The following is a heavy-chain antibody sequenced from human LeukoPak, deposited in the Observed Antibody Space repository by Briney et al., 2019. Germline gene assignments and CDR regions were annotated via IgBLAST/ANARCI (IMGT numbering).Heavy chain of an antibody. Sequence: PSETLSLTCTASGGSISSYYWSWIRQPPGKGLEWIGYISYIGITNYNPSLKSRVTISIDTSKNQFSLKLSSVTAADTAVYYCARATRYSYGYFDYWGQGTLVPVSS. CDR3: ARATRYSYGYFDY. V-gene: IGHV4-59*08. D-gene: IGHD5-18*01. CDR2: ISYIGIT. CDR1: GGSISSYY. J-gene: IGHJ4*02.